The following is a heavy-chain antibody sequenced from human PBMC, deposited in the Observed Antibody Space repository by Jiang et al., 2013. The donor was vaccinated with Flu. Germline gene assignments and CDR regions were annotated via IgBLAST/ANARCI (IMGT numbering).Heavy chain of an antibody. V-gene: IGHV3-23*01. CDR1: GFTFSSYA. J-gene: IGHJ4*02. Sequence: CAASGFTFSSYAMSWVRQAPGKGLEWVSAISGSGGSTYYADSVKGRFTISRDNSKNTLYLQMNSLRAEDTTVYYCAKGVWGDDSQPFDYWGQGTLVTVSS. CDR2: ISGSGGST. D-gene: IGHD3-22*01. CDR3: AKGVWGDDSQPFDY.